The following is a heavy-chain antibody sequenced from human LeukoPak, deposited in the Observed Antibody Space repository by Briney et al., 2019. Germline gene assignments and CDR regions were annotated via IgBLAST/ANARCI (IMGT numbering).Heavy chain of an antibody. CDR1: GFTFSDYY. V-gene: IGHV3-11*01. Sequence: PGGSLRLSCAASGFTFSDYYMSWIRQAPGKGLEWVSYISSSGSTIYYADSVKGRFTISRDNAKNSLYLQMNSLRAEDTAVYYCARDCRYYDFWSGSYASDAFDIWGQGTMVTVSS. CDR2: ISSSGSTI. D-gene: IGHD3-3*01. J-gene: IGHJ3*02. CDR3: ARDCRYYDFWSGSYASDAFDI.